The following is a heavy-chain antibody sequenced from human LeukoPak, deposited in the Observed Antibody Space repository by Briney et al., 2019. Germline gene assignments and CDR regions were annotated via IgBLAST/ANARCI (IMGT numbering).Heavy chain of an antibody. J-gene: IGHJ5*02. Sequence: ASVKVSCKASGYTFTGYYMHWVRQAPGQGLEWMGWINPNSGGTNYAQKFQGRVTMTRDTSISTAYMELSRLRSDDTAVYYCARASDDYGDYSVNFWFDPWGQGTLVTVSS. V-gene: IGHV1-2*02. CDR3: ARASDDYGDYSVNFWFDP. CDR2: INPNSGGT. CDR1: GYTFTGYY. D-gene: IGHD4-17*01.